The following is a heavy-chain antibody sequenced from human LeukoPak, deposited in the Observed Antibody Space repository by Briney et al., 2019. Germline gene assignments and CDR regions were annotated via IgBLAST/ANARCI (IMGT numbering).Heavy chain of an antibody. V-gene: IGHV3-9*01. D-gene: IGHD3-16*02. Sequence: PGRSLRLSCAASGFTVDDYAMHSVRQAPGQGLEWVSGISWNSGSIGYADSVKGRFTISRDNAKNSLYLQMNSLRAEDTALYYCAKGRHDYVWGSYRSFFDYWGQGTLVTVSS. CDR2: ISWNSGSI. CDR1: GFTVDDYA. CDR3: AKGRHDYVWGSYRSFFDY. J-gene: IGHJ4*02.